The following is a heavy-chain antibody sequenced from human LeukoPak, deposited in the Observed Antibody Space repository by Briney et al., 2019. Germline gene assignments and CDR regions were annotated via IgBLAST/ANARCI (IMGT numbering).Heavy chain of an antibody. J-gene: IGHJ5*02. Sequence: ASVKVSCKASGYTFTSYGINWVRQAPGQGLEWMGWISGKDGYTRYAQKFQGRGAMTIDTSASTAYMELRSLTSDDTAVYYCARDGELGAALGGASYFWFDPWGQGTLVTVSS. D-gene: IGHD6-25*01. CDR3: ARDGELGAALGGASYFWFDP. V-gene: IGHV1-18*04. CDR2: ISGKDGYT. CDR1: GYTFTSYG.